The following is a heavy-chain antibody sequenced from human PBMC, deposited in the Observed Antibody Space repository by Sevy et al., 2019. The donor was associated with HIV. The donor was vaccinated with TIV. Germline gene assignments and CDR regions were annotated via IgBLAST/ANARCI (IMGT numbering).Heavy chain of an antibody. CDR3: ARGLNRYSYGTDAFDI. Sequence: GGSLRLSCAASGFTFSSYSMNWVRQAPGKGLEWVSYISSSSSTIYYADSAKGRFTISRDNAKNSLYLQMNSLRDEDTAVYYCARGLNRYSYGTDAFDIWGQGTMVTVSS. V-gene: IGHV3-48*02. CDR1: GFTFSSYS. J-gene: IGHJ3*02. D-gene: IGHD5-18*01. CDR2: ISSSSSTI.